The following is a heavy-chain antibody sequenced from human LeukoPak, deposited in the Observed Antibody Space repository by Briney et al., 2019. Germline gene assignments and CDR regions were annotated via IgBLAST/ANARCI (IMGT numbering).Heavy chain of an antibody. CDR2: ISSSSSIL. Sequence: GGSLRLSCAASGFTFSSYSMNWVRQAPGKGLERVSYISSSSSILHYADSVKGRFTISRDNAKNSLYLQMSSLRDEDTAMYYCARGLRYFDWYLDYWGQGTLVAVSS. CDR3: ARGLRYFDWYLDY. V-gene: IGHV3-48*02. J-gene: IGHJ4*02. CDR1: GFTFSSYS. D-gene: IGHD3-9*01.